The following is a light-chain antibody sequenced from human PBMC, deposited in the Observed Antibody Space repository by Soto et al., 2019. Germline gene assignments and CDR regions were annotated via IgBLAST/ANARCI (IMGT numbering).Light chain of an antibody. CDR2: DND. J-gene: IGLJ2*01. Sequence: QSVLTQPPSVSAAPGQKVTISCSGSSSNIGNNFVSWYQQLPGTAAKLLIYDNDKRRSGSPYRFSGSKSGTSATLGITGLQTGDEADYYCGTWDSSLSAGVVFGGGTQLTVL. CDR1: SSNIGNNF. CDR3: GTWDSSLSAGVV. V-gene: IGLV1-51*01.